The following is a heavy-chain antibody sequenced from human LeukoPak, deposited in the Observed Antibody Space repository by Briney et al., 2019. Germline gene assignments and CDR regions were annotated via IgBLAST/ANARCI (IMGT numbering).Heavy chain of an antibody. CDR3: ARSAFLVTAPGLYYFDY. CDR2: IYNSGST. D-gene: IGHD6-13*01. Sequence: SETLSLTCTVSGGYTGSHYWSWIRQPAGKGLEWIGHIYNSGSTNYNPSLKGRVTMSVATSKNQFSLHLSSVTAADTAVYYCARSAFLVTAPGLYYFDYWGQGTLVTVSS. CDR1: GGYTGSHY. J-gene: IGHJ4*02. V-gene: IGHV4-4*07.